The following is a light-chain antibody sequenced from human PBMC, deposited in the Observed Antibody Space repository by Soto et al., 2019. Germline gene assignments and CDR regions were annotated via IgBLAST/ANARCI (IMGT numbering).Light chain of an antibody. Sequence: QSALTQPPSASGSPGQSVNISCTGTSSDVGGYNYVSWYQQHPGKAPKLMIYEVSKRPSGVPDRFSGSKSGNTASLTVSGLQVEYEADYYCSSFEASNNLLFGGGTKLTVL. J-gene: IGLJ2*01. V-gene: IGLV2-8*01. CDR3: SSFEASNNLL. CDR1: SSDVGGYNY. CDR2: EVS.